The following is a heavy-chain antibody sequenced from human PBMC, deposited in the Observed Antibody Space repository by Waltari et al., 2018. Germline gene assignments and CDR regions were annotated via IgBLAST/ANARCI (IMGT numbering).Heavy chain of an antibody. CDR1: GGSMNGYY. Sequence: QLQLQESGPGLVKPSETLSLPCTVSGGSMNGYYWGWLRQSPGKGLECIGSVFYTGTTAYKPSLKSRLTISIDTSKNQFSLRLASVTAADTAVYYCARHNSGYYTPHDYWGQGTQVTVSS. V-gene: IGHV4-39*01. J-gene: IGHJ4*02. D-gene: IGHD3-22*01. CDR3: ARHNSGYYTPHDY. CDR2: VFYTGTT.